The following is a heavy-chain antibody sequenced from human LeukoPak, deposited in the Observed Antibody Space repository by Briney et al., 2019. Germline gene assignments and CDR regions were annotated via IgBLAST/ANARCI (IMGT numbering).Heavy chain of an antibody. D-gene: IGHD4-17*01. Sequence: GGSLRLSCAASGFTFSSYWMSWVRQAPGKGLEWVANIKQDGSEKYYVDSVKGRFTVSRDNAKNSLYLQMNSLRAEDTAVYYCARVNGDYVLDYWGQGTLVTVSS. J-gene: IGHJ4*02. V-gene: IGHV3-7*01. CDR2: IKQDGSEK. CDR1: GFTFSSYW. CDR3: ARVNGDYVLDY.